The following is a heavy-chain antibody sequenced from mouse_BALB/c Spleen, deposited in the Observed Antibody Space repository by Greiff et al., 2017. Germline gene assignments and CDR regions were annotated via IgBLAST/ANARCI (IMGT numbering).Heavy chain of an antibody. J-gene: IGHJ1*01. CDR2: IDPEVGDT. V-gene: IGHV14-4*02. Sequence: EVQLQQSGAELVRPGASVKLSCTASGFNIKDYYMHWVKQRPEQGLEWIGWIDPEVGDTEYAPKFQGKATMTADTSSNTAYLQVSNLTSEDTAVYYCNAIRYDYDGHQYFDVWGAGTTVTVSS. CDR1: GFNIKDYY. D-gene: IGHD2-4*01. CDR3: NAIRYDYDGHQYFDV.